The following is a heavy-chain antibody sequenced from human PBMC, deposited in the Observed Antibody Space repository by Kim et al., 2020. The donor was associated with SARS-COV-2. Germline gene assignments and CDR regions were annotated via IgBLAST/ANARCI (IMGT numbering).Heavy chain of an antibody. J-gene: IGHJ4*02. D-gene: IGHD5-18*01. CDR3: ARESKVGYSYGFFDY. V-gene: IGHV4-59*01. Sequence: PSPKSRVTISVATSKTQVSLKLSSVTAADTAVYYCARESKVGYSYGFFDYWGQGTLVTVSS.